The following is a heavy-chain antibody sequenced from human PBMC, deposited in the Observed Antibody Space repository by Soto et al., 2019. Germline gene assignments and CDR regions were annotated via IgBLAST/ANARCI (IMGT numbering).Heavy chain of an antibody. J-gene: IGHJ5*02. D-gene: IGHD6-13*01. CDR1: GYTFTSYY. V-gene: IGHV1-46*03. Sequence: ASVKVSCKASGYTFTSYYMHWVRQAPGQGLEWIGIIIPSGGSTSYAQKFQGRVTMTRDTSTSTVYMELSSLRSEDTAVYYCAREQVQQLVQKNWFDPWGQGTLVTVSS. CDR3: AREQVQQLVQKNWFDP. CDR2: IIPSGGST.